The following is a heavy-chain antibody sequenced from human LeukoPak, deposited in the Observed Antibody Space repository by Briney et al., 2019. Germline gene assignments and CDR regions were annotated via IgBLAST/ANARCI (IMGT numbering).Heavy chain of an antibody. CDR1: GGSFSGYY. CDR3: ARGRRLVTNWNYVSWFDP. Sequence: SETLSLTCAVYGGSFSGYYWSWLRQPPGKGLEWVGEINRSGSNNDNQSLKRRVAISVDTSKNQFSLKLSSVTAADTAVYYCARGRRLVTNWNYVSWFDPWGQGTLVTVSS. J-gene: IGHJ5*02. V-gene: IGHV4-34*01. D-gene: IGHD1-7*01. CDR2: INRSGSN.